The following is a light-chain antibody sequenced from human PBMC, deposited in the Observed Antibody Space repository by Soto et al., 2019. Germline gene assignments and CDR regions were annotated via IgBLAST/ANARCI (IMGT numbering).Light chain of an antibody. V-gene: IGLV1-44*01. J-gene: IGLJ3*02. CDR2: NNN. Sequence: QSVLTQPPSTSGTPGQRVTISCSGSSSNIGSNTVNWYRQLPGTAPKLLIYNNNQRPSGVPDRFSGSKSGTSASLAISGLQSEDEADYYCAAWDDSLNGPNWVFGGGTKLTVL. CDR3: AAWDDSLNGPNWV. CDR1: SSNIGSNT.